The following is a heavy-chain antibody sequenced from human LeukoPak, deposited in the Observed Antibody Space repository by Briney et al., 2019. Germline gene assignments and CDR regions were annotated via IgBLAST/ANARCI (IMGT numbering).Heavy chain of an antibody. D-gene: IGHD1-26*01. CDR2: INPNSGGT. J-gene: IGHJ4*02. V-gene: IGHV1-2*02. CDR3: ARDYAWYSGSHFVY. Sequence: ASVKVSCKASGYTFTGYYMHWVRQAPGQGLEWMGWINPNSGGTNYAQKFQGRVTMTRDTSISTAYMELSRLRSDDTAVYYRARDYAWYSGSHFVYWGQATLDTVSS. CDR1: GYTFTGYY.